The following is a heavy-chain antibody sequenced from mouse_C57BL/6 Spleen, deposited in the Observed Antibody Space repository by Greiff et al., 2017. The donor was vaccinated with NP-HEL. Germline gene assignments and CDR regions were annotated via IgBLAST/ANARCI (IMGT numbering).Heavy chain of an antibody. CDR3: ARGGNSAWFAY. D-gene: IGHD6-1*01. V-gene: IGHV5-4*03. J-gene: IGHJ3*01. Sequence: EVMLVESGGGLVKPGGSLKLSCAASGFTFSSSAMSWVRQTPEKRLEWVATISDGGIYTYYPDNVKGRFTISRDNAKNNLYLQMSHLKSEDTAMYYGARGGNSAWFAYWGQGTLVTVSA. CDR1: GFTFSSSA. CDR2: ISDGGIYT.